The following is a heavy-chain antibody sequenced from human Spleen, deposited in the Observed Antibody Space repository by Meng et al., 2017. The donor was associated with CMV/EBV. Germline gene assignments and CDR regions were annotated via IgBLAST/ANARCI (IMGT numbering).Heavy chain of an antibody. V-gene: IGHV3-7*04. Sequence: GESLKISCAASGFTFSSYGMHWVRQAPGKGLEWVANIKLDGREKYYVDSVKGRFTISRDNAKNSLYLQMNSLRAEDTAVYYCARVLAAAGSGGMDVWGQGTTVTVSS. CDR1: GFTFSSYG. CDR3: ARVLAAAGSGGMDV. D-gene: IGHD6-13*01. CDR2: IKLDGREK. J-gene: IGHJ6*02.